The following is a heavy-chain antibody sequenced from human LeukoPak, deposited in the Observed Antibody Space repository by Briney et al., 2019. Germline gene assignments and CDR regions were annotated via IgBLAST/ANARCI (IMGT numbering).Heavy chain of an antibody. CDR1: GFTFDVYA. J-gene: IGHJ4*02. D-gene: IGHD1-26*01. V-gene: IGHV3-9*01. CDR3: AASGGSYYNY. Sequence: GGSLRLSCAASGFTFDVYAMHWVRQAPGKGLGWVSGISWNSGSIGYADSVKGRFTISRDNAKNSLYLQMNSLRAEDTALYYCAASGGSYYNYWGQGTLVTVSS. CDR2: ISWNSGSI.